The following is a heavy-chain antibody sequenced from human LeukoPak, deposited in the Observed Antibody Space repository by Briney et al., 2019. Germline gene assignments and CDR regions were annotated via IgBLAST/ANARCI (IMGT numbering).Heavy chain of an antibody. V-gene: IGHV1-18*01. Sequence: ASVKVSCKASGYTFTSYGISWVRQAPGQGLEWMGWISAYNGNTNYAQKLQGRVTMTTDTSTSTAYMELRSLRSDDTAVYYCARRRRFLESLGYYYMDVWGKGTTVTVSS. D-gene: IGHD3-3*01. J-gene: IGHJ6*03. CDR2: ISAYNGNT. CDR1: GYTFTSYG. CDR3: ARRRRFLESLGYYYMDV.